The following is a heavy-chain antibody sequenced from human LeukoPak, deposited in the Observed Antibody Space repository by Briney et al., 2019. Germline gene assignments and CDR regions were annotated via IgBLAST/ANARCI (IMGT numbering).Heavy chain of an antibody. D-gene: IGHD2-15*01. CDR3: TRSDCSGGNCYSVRAFDI. J-gene: IGHJ3*02. Sequence: PGGSLRLSCAASGFTFSIYWMSWVRQAPGKGLEWVANIKQDGSEKYYVDSVKGRSTISRDNAKNSVYLQMNSLRAEDTAMYYCTRSDCSGGNCYSVRAFDIWGQGTMVTVSS. CDR1: GFTFSIYW. V-gene: IGHV3-7*01. CDR2: IKQDGSEK.